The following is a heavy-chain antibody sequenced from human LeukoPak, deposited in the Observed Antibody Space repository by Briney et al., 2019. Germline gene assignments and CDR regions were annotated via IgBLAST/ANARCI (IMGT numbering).Heavy chain of an antibody. Sequence: SETLSLTCTVSGGSIDTYYWSWLRQPPGKRLEWIGYIYYSGTTDYSPSLKSRVTMSVDTSKNQFSLILRSVTPADTAIYFCTRGILSGYNYPVSDDPFHIWGQGTVVTVST. V-gene: IGHV4-59*01. CDR2: IYYSGTT. CDR1: GGSIDTYY. CDR3: TRGILSGYNYPVSDDPFHI. J-gene: IGHJ3*02. D-gene: IGHD5-12*01.